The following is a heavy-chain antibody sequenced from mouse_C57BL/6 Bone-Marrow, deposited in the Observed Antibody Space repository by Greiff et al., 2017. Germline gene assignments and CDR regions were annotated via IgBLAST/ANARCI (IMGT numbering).Heavy chain of an antibody. CDR2: ISSGGSYT. CDR1: GFTFSSYG. V-gene: IGHV5-6*01. CDR3: ARHGGLRPFAY. J-gene: IGHJ3*01. Sequence: EVQRVESGGDLVKPGGSLKLSCAASGFTFSSYGMSWVRQTPDKRLEWVATISSGGSYTYYPDSVKGRFTISRDNAKNTLYLQMSSLKSEDTAMYYCARHGGLRPFAYWGQGTLVTVSA. D-gene: IGHD2-4*01.